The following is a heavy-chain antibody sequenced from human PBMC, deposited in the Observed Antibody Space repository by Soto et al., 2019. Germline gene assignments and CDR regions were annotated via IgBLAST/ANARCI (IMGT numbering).Heavy chain of an antibody. CDR2: INTHNGNT. Sequence: QVQLVQSGAEVKKPGASVKVSCKASGYTFTDYGITWVRQAPGQWLEWMGWINTHNGNTKYAQRLQGRVTMTTDTSTNTAYMERRSLRSDDTAVYYCARERGNYRYFDYWGQGTLVTVSS. CDR1: GYTFTDYG. J-gene: IGHJ4*02. V-gene: IGHV1-18*01. D-gene: IGHD3-16*02. CDR3: ARERGNYRYFDY.